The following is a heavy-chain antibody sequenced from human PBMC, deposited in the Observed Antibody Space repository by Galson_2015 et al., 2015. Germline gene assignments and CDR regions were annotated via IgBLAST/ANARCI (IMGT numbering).Heavy chain of an antibody. D-gene: IGHD4-17*01. CDR2: ISSSSSYI. J-gene: IGHJ2*01. Sequence: SLRLSCAASGFTFSSYSMNWVRQAPGKGLEWVSSISSSSSYIYYADSVKDRFTISRDNAKNSLYLQMNSLRAEDTAVYYCARDGGDYGFWYFDLWGRGTLVTVSS. CDR1: GFTFSSYS. V-gene: IGHV3-21*01. CDR3: ARDGGDYGFWYFDL.